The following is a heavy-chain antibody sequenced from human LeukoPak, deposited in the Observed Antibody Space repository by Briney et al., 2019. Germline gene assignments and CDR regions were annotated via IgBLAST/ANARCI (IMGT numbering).Heavy chain of an antibody. CDR1: GYTLTELS. Sequence: GASVTVSCKVSGYTLTELSMHWVRQAPGKGLEWMGGFDPEDGETIYAQKFQGRVTMTEDTSTDTAYMELSSLRSEDTAVYYCATVFNYYDSSGYYPFDYWGQGTLVTVSS. V-gene: IGHV1-24*01. J-gene: IGHJ4*02. CDR2: FDPEDGET. D-gene: IGHD3-22*01. CDR3: ATVFNYYDSSGYYPFDY.